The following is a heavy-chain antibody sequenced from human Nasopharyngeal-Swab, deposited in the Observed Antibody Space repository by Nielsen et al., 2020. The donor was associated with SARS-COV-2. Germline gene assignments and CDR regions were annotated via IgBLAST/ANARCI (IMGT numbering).Heavy chain of an antibody. Sequence: GESLKISCEATGFTFFSGHWMSWVRQAPGKGLEWVANIKPDGSEKNYVDSVKGRFTISRDNARNSLYLQINSLRAEDTATYYCARESVSITTYIDHWGQGTLVTVSS. CDR2: IKPDGSEK. CDR3: ARESVSITTYIDH. J-gene: IGHJ4*02. CDR1: GFTFFSGHW. D-gene: IGHD3-22*01. V-gene: IGHV3-7*03.